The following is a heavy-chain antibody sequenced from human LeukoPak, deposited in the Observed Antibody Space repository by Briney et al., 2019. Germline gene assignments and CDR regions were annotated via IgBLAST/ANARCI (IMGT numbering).Heavy chain of an antibody. CDR1: GYSISSGYY. Sequence: SETLSLTCTVSGYSISSGYYWGWIRQPPGKGLEWIGSIYHIGSTYYNPSLKSRVTISVDTSKNQFSLKLSSVTAADTAVYYCARALGYCSSTSCYTVWFDPWGQGTLVTVSS. CDR3: ARALGYCSSTSCYTVWFDP. V-gene: IGHV4-38-2*02. J-gene: IGHJ5*02. CDR2: IYHIGST. D-gene: IGHD2-2*02.